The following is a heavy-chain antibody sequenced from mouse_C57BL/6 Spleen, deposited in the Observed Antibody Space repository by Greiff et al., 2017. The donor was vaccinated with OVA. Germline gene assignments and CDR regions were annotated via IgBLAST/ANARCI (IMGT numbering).Heavy chain of an antibody. CDR1: GYSITSVYY. V-gene: IGHV3-6*01. CDR2: ISYDGSN. CDR3: ARIYYDYGWYFDV. Sequence: EVKLQESGPGLVKPSQSLSLTCSVTGYSITSVYYWNWIRQFPGNKLEWMGYISYDGSNNYNPSLKNRISITRDTSKNQFFLKLNSVTTEDTATYYCARIYYDYGWYFDVWGTGTTVTVSS. J-gene: IGHJ1*03. D-gene: IGHD2-4*01.